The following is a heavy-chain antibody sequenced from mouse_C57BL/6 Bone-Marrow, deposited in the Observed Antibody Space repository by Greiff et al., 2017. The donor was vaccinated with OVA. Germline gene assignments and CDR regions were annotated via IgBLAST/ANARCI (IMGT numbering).Heavy chain of an antibody. CDR1: GFSLTSYG. D-gene: IGHD2-2*01. Sequence: QVQLQQSGPGLVQPSQSLYITCTVSGFSLTSYGVHWVRPSPGKGLEWLGVIWSGGSTDYTEAFISRMSISQDNSKSQVFFNRNSHQAEDTAIYDCARSTMVPFAYWGQGTLVTVSA. CDR3: ARSTMVPFAY. V-gene: IGHV2-2*01. J-gene: IGHJ3*01. CDR2: IWSGGST.